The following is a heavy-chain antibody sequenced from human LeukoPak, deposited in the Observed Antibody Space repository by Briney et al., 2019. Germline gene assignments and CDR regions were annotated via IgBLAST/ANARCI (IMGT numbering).Heavy chain of an antibody. CDR2: ITSGGDYI. Sequence: GGSLRLSCAASGFTFNTFNMNWVRQAPGKGLEWVSSITSGGDYIYYAASVKGRFTTSRDNAKNSLSLQLNSLRVEDTAVYYCARGHYDVLAASYKWTPDYWGQGTLVTVSS. J-gene: IGHJ4*02. CDR3: ARGHYDVLAASYKWTPDY. CDR1: GFTFNTFN. V-gene: IGHV3-21*01. D-gene: IGHD3-9*01.